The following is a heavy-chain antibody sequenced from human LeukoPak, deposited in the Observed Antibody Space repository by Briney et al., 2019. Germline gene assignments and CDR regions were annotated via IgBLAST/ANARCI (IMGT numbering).Heavy chain of an antibody. Sequence: PGGSLRLSCAASGFTFSSYSMNWVRQAPGKGLEWVSYISSSSSTIYYADSVKGRFAISRDNAKNSLYLQMNSLRAEDTAVYYCTQGATICDYWGQGALVTVSS. J-gene: IGHJ4*02. CDR3: TQGATICDY. CDR1: GFTFSSYS. D-gene: IGHD5-24*01. V-gene: IGHV3-48*01. CDR2: ISSSSSTI.